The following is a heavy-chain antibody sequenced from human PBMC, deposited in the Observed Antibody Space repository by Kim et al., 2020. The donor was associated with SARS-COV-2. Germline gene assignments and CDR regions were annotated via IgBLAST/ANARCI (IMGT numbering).Heavy chain of an antibody. J-gene: IGHJ6*02. CDR3: ARGRVDFRIYYYYGMDV. V-gene: IGHV1-18*04. CDR2: ISAYNGNT. CDR1: GYTFTSYG. D-gene: IGHD3-3*01. Sequence: ASVKVSCKASGYTFTSYGISWVRQAPGQGLEWMGWISAYNGNTNYAQKLQGRVTMTTDTSTSTAYMELRSLRSDDTAVYYCARGRVDFRIYYYYGMDVWGQGTTVTVSS.